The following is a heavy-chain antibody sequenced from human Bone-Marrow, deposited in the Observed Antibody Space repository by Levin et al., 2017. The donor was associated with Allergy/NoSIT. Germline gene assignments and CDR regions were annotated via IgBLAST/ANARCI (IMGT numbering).Heavy chain of an antibody. V-gene: IGHV4-38-2*02. Sequence: SQTLSLTCAVSGYSISSGYYWGWIRQPPGKGLEWIGSIYHSGSTYYNPSLKSRVTISVDTSKNQFSLKLSSVTAADTAVYYCARDRRIAARNKYYYYGMDVWGQGTTVTVSS. CDR3: ARDRRIAARNKYYYYGMDV. CDR2: IYHSGST. J-gene: IGHJ6*02. D-gene: IGHD6-6*01. CDR1: GYSISSGYY.